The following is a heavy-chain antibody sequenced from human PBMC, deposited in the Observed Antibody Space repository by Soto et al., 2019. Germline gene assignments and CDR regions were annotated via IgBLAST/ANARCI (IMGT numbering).Heavy chain of an antibody. CDR1: GGTFSSYA. Sequence: SVKVSCKASGGTFSSYAISWVRQAPGQGLEWMGGIIPIFGTANYAQKFQGRVTITADESTSTAYMELSSLRSEDTAVYYCARSVGNWNSNWFDPWGQGTLVTVSS. J-gene: IGHJ5*02. D-gene: IGHD1-7*01. CDR3: ARSVGNWNSNWFDP. CDR2: IIPIFGTA. V-gene: IGHV1-69*13.